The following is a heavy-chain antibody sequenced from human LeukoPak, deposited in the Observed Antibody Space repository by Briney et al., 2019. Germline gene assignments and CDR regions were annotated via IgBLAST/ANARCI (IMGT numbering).Heavy chain of an antibody. V-gene: IGHV3-23*01. Sequence: GRPPRHSPAASGFTFRTYAMSWVRRAPGRGLESVSAISGSGGSTYYADSVKGRFTISRDNSKNTLYLQMTSLRAEDTAVYYCAKDLRGSFDYWGQGTLVTVSS. CDR3: AKDLRGSFDY. CDR1: GFTFRTYA. J-gene: IGHJ4*02. D-gene: IGHD5-12*01. CDR2: ISGSGGST.